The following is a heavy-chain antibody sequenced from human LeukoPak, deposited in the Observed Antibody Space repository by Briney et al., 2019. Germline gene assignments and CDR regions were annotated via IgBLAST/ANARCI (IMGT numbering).Heavy chain of an antibody. CDR1: GFTFSNAW. V-gene: IGHV3-15*07. Sequence: PGGSLRLSCAASGFTFSNAWMNWVRQAPGKGLEWVGRIKSKTDGGTTDYAAPVKGRFTISRDDSKNTLYLQMNSLKTEDTAVYYCTTEVRYCSGGSCYSDAFDIWGQGTMVTVSS. CDR2: IKSKTDGGTT. D-gene: IGHD2-15*01. CDR3: TTEVRYCSGGSCYSDAFDI. J-gene: IGHJ3*02.